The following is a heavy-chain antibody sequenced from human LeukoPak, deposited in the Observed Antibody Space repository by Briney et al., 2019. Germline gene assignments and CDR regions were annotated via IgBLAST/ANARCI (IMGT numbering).Heavy chain of an antibody. J-gene: IGHJ4*02. V-gene: IGHV3-48*04. CDR1: GFTFSSYS. CDR3: ARDRIGSSGGLRY. D-gene: IGHD6-19*01. Sequence: GGSLRLSCAASGFTFSSYSMNWVRQAPGKGLEWVSYISSSSGTIYYADSVKGRFTISRDNAQNSLCLQMNSLRAEDTAVYYCARDRIGSSGGLRYWGQGTLVTVSS. CDR2: ISSSSGTI.